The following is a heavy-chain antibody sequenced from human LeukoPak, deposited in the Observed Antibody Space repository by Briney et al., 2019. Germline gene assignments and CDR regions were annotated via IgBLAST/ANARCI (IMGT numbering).Heavy chain of an antibody. CDR1: GGSISSYY. Sequence: SETLSLTCTVSGGSISSYYWSWIRQPPGKGLEWIGYIYYSGSTNYNPSLKSRVTISVGTSKNQFSLKLSSVTAADTAVYYCARSQDSYYYYMDVWGKGTTVTISS. J-gene: IGHJ6*03. CDR2: IYYSGST. V-gene: IGHV4-59*01. CDR3: ARSQDSYYYYMDV.